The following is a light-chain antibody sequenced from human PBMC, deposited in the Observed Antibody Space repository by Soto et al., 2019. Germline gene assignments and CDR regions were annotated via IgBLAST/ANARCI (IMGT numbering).Light chain of an antibody. V-gene: IGKV3-11*01. CDR3: QQHINWPLT. Sequence: EIVLTQSPATLSLSPGERATLSCRASQTVSSSLAWYQQKPGQAPRLLIYKASNGATGIPARFSGSGSGADFTLTISSLEPEDFALYYCQQHINWPLTFGGGTKVDIK. J-gene: IGKJ4*01. CDR2: KAS. CDR1: QTVSSS.